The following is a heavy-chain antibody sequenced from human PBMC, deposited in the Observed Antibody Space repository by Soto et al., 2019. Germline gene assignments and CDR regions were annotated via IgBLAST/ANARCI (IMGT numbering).Heavy chain of an antibody. CDR1: GFTFTSSA. D-gene: IGHD3-22*01. J-gene: IGHJ5*02. V-gene: IGHV1-58*02. CDR3: ARDYYDSSGYSNWFDP. CDR2: IVVGSGNT. Sequence: GASVKVSCKASGFTFTSSAMQWVRQARGQRLEWIGWIVVGSGNTNYAQKLQGRVTMTTDTSTSTAYMELRSLRSDDTAVYYCARDYYDSSGYSNWFDPWGQGTLVTVSS.